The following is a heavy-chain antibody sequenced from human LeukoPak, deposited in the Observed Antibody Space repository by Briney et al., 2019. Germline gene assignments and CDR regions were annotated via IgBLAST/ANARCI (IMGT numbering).Heavy chain of an antibody. J-gene: IGHJ4*02. CDR2: VTDNGDYT. D-gene: IGHD2-21*01. V-gene: IGHV3-23*01. CDR1: GFSFGASA. CDR3: ANVHPGAVSARRGALDF. Sequence: GGSLRLSCAASGFSFGASAMAWVRQAPGKGLEWVSGVTDNGDYTYDADSVKGRFTISRDNSKNTLFLQMNSLRVEDTAVYFCANVHPGAVSARRGALDFWGQGTLVTVSS.